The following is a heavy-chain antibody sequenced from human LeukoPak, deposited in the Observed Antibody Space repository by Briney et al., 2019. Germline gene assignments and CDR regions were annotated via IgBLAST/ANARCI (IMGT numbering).Heavy chain of an antibody. CDR3: ASGHRRITIFGVVIGTHFDY. CDR2: INHSGST. Sequence: SSETLSLTCAVYGVSFSGYYWSWIRQPPGKGLEWIGEINHSGSTDYNPSLKSRVTISVDTSKNQFSLKLSSVTAADTAVYYCASGHRRITIFGVVIGTHFDYWGQGTLVTVSS. D-gene: IGHD3-3*01. J-gene: IGHJ4*02. CDR1: GVSFSGYY. V-gene: IGHV4-34*01.